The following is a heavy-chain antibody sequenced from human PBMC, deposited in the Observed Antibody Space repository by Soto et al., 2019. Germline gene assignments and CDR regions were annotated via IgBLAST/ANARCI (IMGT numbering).Heavy chain of an antibody. Sequence: GASVKVSCKASGYTFTSYVISWVLQAPGQGLEWMGWISAYNGNTNYAQKLQGRVTMTTDTSTSTAYMELRSLRSDDTDVYYCARASGWLQLAYFDYWGQGTLVTSPQ. CDR2: ISAYNGNT. V-gene: IGHV1-18*04. CDR1: GYTFTSYV. CDR3: ARASGWLQLAYFDY. D-gene: IGHD5-12*01. J-gene: IGHJ4*02.